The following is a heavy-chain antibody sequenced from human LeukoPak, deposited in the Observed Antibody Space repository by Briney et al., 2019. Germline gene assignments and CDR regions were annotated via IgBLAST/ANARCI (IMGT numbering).Heavy chain of an antibody. V-gene: IGHV3-43*02. D-gene: IGHD3-22*01. CDR2: ISGDGGST. J-gene: IGHJ4*02. CDR3: AKGYRYYDSSGYRY. Sequence: GGSLRLSCAASGFTFDDYAMHWVRQAPGKGLEWVSLISGDGGSTHYADSVKGRFTISRDNSKNSLYLQMNSLRTEDTALYYCAKGYRYYDSSGYRYWGQGTLVTVSS. CDR1: GFTFDDYA.